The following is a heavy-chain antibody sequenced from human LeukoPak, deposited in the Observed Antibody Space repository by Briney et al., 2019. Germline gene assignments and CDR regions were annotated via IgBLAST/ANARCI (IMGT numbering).Heavy chain of an antibody. V-gene: IGHV4-39*01. Sequence: KSSETLSLTCTVSGGSISSSSYYWGWIRQPPGKGLEWIGSIYHSGSSYYNPSLKSRVTISVDTSKNEFSLKLSSVTAADTAVYYCARHSSYYGNFDYWGRGTLVTVSS. CDR2: IYHSGSS. CDR1: GGSISSSSYY. CDR3: ARHSSYYGNFDY. J-gene: IGHJ4*02. D-gene: IGHD3-10*01.